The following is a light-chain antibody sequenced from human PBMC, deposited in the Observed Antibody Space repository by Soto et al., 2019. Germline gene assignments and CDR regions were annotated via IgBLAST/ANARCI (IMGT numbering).Light chain of an antibody. V-gene: IGLV1-40*01. CDR1: SSNFGAGYD. Sequence: QSVLTQPPSVSGAPGQRVTISCTGSSSNFGAGYDVHWYQHLPGTAPKLLIYGNNNRPSGVPDRFSGSKSGTSASLAITGLQAEDEADYYCRSYDTSLSGVVFGGGTKVTVL. CDR3: RSYDTSLSGVV. J-gene: IGLJ2*01. CDR2: GNN.